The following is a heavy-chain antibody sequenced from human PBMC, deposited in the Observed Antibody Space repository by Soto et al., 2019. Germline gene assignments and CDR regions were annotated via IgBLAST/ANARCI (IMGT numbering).Heavy chain of an antibody. D-gene: IGHD1-26*01. V-gene: IGHV1-69*02. J-gene: IGHJ6*02. CDR2: IIPILGET. CDR1: GTIFSSYT. Sequence: QVQLVQSGAEVKKPGSSVRVSCKASGTIFSSYTISWVRQAPGQGLEWMGRIIPILGETNSAQKFQDRVTLSEDKCTNKAYMELNSLRLADSAVYYCGWGLGGRMDDWGQGTTVTVSS. CDR3: GWGLGGRMDD.